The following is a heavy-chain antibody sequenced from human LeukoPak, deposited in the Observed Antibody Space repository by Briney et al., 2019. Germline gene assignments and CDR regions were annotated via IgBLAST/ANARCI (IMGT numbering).Heavy chain of an antibody. V-gene: IGHV3-7*01. CDR1: GFGFSSYW. J-gene: IGHJ6*03. CDR3: ARAMVASTFYYMDV. CDR2: MKEDGSDK. Sequence: GGSLRLSCAASGFGFSSYWMTWVRQTPGKGLEWVANMKEDGSDKHYVDSVRGRFTISRGNGKKSLYLQMNRLRAEDTAVYYCARAMVASTFYYMDVWGKGTTVTVSS. D-gene: IGHD2-15*01.